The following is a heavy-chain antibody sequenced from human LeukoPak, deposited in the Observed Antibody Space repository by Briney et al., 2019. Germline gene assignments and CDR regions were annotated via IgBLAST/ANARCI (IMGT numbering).Heavy chain of an antibody. D-gene: IGHD6-19*01. Sequence: SETLSLTCTVSGDSIRRHYWSWIRQPPGKGLEWIGYIYYSGSTNYNPSLKGRVTISVDTSKKHFSLKLSSVTAADTAVYYCARVRGYSSGWYPAWGQGTLVTVSS. V-gene: IGHV4-59*11. CDR3: ARVRGYSSGWYPA. CDR2: IYYSGST. CDR1: GDSIRRHY. J-gene: IGHJ5*02.